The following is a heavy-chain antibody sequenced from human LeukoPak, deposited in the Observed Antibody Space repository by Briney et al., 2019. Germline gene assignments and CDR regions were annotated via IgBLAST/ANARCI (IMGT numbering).Heavy chain of an antibody. CDR1: GYTFTSYY. J-gene: IGHJ6*02. Sequence: ASVKVSCKASGYTFTSYYMHWVRQAPGQGLEWMGIINPSGGSTSYAQKFQGRVTMTRDTSTSTVYMELSSLRSEDTAVYYCARDPYYDSSDFYGMDVWGQGTTVTVSS. CDR3: ARDPYYDSSDFYGMDV. D-gene: IGHD3-22*01. V-gene: IGHV1-46*01. CDR2: INPSGGST.